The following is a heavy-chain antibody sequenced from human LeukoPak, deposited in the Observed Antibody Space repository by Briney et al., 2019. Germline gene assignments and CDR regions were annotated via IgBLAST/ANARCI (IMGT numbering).Heavy chain of an antibody. J-gene: IGHJ3*02. CDR3: ARLGYDSSGYAFDI. D-gene: IGHD3-22*01. Sequence: SETLSLTCTVSGGSISGSSYYWGWIRQPPGKGLEWIGSIYYSGSTYYNPSLKSRVTISVDTSKNQFSLKLSSVTAADTAVYYCARLGYDSSGYAFDIWGQGTMVTVSS. CDR1: GGSISGSSYY. V-gene: IGHV4-39*01. CDR2: IYYSGST.